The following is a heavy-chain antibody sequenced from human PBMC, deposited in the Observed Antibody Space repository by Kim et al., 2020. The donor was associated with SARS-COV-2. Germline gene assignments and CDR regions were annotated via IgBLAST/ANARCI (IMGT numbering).Heavy chain of an antibody. V-gene: IGHV3-48*02. D-gene: IGHD2-2*01. CDR2: IDSVSRSI. CDR1: GFSFSSYS. Sequence: GGSLRLSCVASGFSFSSYSINWVRQAPGKGLEWLSHIDSVSRSIYYADSVKGRFTTSRDNAKYSLYLQMNSLSDDDTAVYYCASTNQRAFDIWGQEAMVTVSS. CDR3: ASTNQRAFDI. J-gene: IGHJ3*02.